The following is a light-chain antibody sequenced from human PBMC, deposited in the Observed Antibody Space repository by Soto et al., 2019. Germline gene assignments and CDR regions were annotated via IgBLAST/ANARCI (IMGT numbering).Light chain of an antibody. CDR1: RSDVGGYKY. Sequence: QSALTQPASGSGSPGQSITISCTGTRSDVGGYKYVSWYQQHPGKAPKLMIYAVDTRPSGVSYRFSGFKFGNTASLTISGLQAEDEADYYCSSYTSISSLVFGGGTKLTVL. CDR3: SSYTSISSLV. CDR2: AVD. J-gene: IGLJ3*02. V-gene: IGLV2-14*01.